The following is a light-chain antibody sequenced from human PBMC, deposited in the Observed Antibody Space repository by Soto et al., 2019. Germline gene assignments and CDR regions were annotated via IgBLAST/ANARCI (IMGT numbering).Light chain of an antibody. J-gene: IGLJ3*02. CDR2: EVS. Sequence: QSVLTQPTSASGSPGQSVTISCTGTSSDIGAYNYVSWYQQHPGKAPKLMIHEVSKRPSGVPDRFSGSKSGNTASLTVSGLQAEDEADYYCSSYAGSNDRWVFGGGTKLTVL. V-gene: IGLV2-8*01. CDR1: SSDIGAYNY. CDR3: SSYAGSNDRWV.